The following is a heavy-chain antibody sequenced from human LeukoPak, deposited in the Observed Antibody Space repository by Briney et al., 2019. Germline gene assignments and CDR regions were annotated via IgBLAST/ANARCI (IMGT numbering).Heavy chain of an antibody. Sequence: PAGSLRLSCAASGFTFSNAWMSWVRQAPGKGLEWVGRIKSKTDGGTTDYAAPVKGRFTISRDDSKNTLYLQMNSLKTEDTAVYYCTTVSDCSSTSCPPPFDYWGQGTLVTVSS. J-gene: IGHJ4*02. CDR1: GFTFSNAW. CDR2: IKSKTDGGTT. CDR3: TTVSDCSSTSCPPPFDY. V-gene: IGHV3-15*01. D-gene: IGHD2-2*01.